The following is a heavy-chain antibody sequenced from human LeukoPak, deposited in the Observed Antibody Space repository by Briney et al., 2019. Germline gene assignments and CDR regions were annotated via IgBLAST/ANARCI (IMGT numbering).Heavy chain of an antibody. CDR3: AKDYSKTSYYGSGTYYRPNWFDP. CDR1: GFTFSSYG. D-gene: IGHD3-10*01. V-gene: IGHV3-30*02. J-gene: IGHJ5*02. Sequence: GGSLRLSCAASGFTFSSYGMHWVRQAPGKGLEWVAFIRSDGSNKYYADSVKGRFTISRDNSKNTLYLQMNSLRPEDTAVYYCAKDYSKTSYYGSGTYYRPNWFDPWGQGTLVIISS. CDR2: IRSDGSNK.